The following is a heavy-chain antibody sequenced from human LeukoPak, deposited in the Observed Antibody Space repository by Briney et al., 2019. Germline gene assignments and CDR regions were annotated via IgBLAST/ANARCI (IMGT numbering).Heavy chain of an antibody. Sequence: GRSLRLSCAASGYTFSSQGMHWVRQAPGKGLEWVAVISYNGKYQYYADPVKGRFTISRDNSQQTLYLQMNTLSVEDTAVYYCAKVSVGCCTGDSCYSPMANNWLDPWGQGTLVIVSS. D-gene: IGHD2-15*01. CDR3: AKVSVGCCTGDSCYSPMANNWLDP. J-gene: IGHJ5*02. V-gene: IGHV3-30*18. CDR1: GYTFSSQG. CDR2: ISYNGKYQ.